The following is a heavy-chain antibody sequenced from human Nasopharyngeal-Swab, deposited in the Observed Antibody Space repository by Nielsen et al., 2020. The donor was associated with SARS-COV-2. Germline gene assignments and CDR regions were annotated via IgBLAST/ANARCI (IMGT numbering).Heavy chain of an antibody. CDR2: ISHDGSNR. D-gene: IGHD2/OR15-2a*01. CDR3: AKDLKYCTSSTCFKASYYYGLDV. CDR1: GFTFRTYT. J-gene: IGHJ6*01. Sequence: GGSLRLSCEASGFTFRTYTMHWVRQVPGKGLEWVAVISHDGSNRYYADSVKGRIAISRDNSKDTMYLQMNGLRLEDTAIYHCAKDLKYCTSSTCFKASYYYGLDVWGQGTSVTVSS. V-gene: IGHV3-30*18.